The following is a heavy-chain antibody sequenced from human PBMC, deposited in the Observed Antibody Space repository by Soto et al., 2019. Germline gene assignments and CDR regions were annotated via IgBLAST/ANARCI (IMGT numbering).Heavy chain of an antibody. Sequence: GGSLRLSCAASGFTFSSYAMHWVRQAPGKGLEWVAVISYDGSNKYYADSVKGRFTISRDNSKNTLYLQMNSLRAEDTAVYYCARPRGSSWYYYGMDVWGQGTTVTVSS. CDR1: GFTFSSYA. V-gene: IGHV3-30-3*01. CDR2: ISYDGSNK. J-gene: IGHJ6*02. D-gene: IGHD6-13*01. CDR3: ARPRGSSWYYYGMDV.